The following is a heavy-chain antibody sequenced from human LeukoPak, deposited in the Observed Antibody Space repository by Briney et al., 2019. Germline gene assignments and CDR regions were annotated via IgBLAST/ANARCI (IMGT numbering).Heavy chain of an antibody. CDR1: GFTFSSYS. CDR3: ARGGYDTYYYYYYYMDV. V-gene: IGHV3-48*01. Sequence: GGPLRLSCAASGFTFSSYSKNWVRQAPGKGLECVSYISSSSSTIYYADPVKGRFTISSDNAKNSMYLQINSLRGEDTAVYYCARGGYDTYYYYYYYMDVWGKGTTVTVSS. J-gene: IGHJ6*03. CDR2: ISSSSSTI. D-gene: IGHD5-12*01.